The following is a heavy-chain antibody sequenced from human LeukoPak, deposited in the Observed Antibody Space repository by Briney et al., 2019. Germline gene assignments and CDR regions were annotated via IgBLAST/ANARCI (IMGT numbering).Heavy chain of an antibody. CDR3: VRENWYYAD. Sequence: GASVKVSCKASGYTFTDNHIHWVRQAPGQGLERMGRIIPNNGGTSFAQEFQGRVTMTRDTSITTAYMELSRLTSDDTAVYYCVRENWYYADWGQGTLVTVSP. CDR2: IIPNNGGT. J-gene: IGHJ4*02. CDR1: GYTFTDNH. D-gene: IGHD1-7*01. V-gene: IGHV1-2*02.